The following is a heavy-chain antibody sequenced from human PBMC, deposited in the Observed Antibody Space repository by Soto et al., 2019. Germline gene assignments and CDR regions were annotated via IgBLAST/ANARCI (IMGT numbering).Heavy chain of an antibody. D-gene: IGHD4-17*01. CDR2: IYHSGST. Sequence: PSETLSLTCAVSGGSISSSNWRSWVRQPPGKGLEWIGEIYHSGSTNYNPSLKSRVTISVDKSKNQFSLKLSSVTAADTAVYYCARVSDYGDSEFDYWGQGTLVTVSS. J-gene: IGHJ4*02. CDR3: ARVSDYGDSEFDY. V-gene: IGHV4-4*02. CDR1: GGSISSSNW.